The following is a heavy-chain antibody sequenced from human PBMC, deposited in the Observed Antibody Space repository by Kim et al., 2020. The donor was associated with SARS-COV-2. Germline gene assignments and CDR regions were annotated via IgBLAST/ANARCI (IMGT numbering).Heavy chain of an antibody. CDR3: ARDGGNWFDP. V-gene: IGHV3-30-3*01. CDR2: NK. Sequence: NKYYADSGKGRFTISRDNSKNTLYLQRNSLRAEDTAVYYCARDGGNWFDPWGQGTLVTVSS. J-gene: IGHJ5*02. D-gene: IGHD3-16*01.